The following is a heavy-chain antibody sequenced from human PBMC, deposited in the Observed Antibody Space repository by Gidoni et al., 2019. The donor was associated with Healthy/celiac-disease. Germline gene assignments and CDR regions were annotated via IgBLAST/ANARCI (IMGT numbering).Heavy chain of an antibody. CDR2: IYYSGST. J-gene: IGHJ5*02. D-gene: IGHD2-2*01. CDR3: ARDSLYCSSTSCHNWFDP. Sequence: QLQLQESGPGLVKPSETLSLTCTVSGGSIRSSSYYWGWIRQPPGKGLEWIGSIYYSGSTYYNPSLKSRVTISVDTSKNQFSLKLSSVTAADTAVYYCARDSLYCSSTSCHNWFDPWGQGTLVTVSS. V-gene: IGHV4-39*07. CDR1: GGSIRSSSYY.